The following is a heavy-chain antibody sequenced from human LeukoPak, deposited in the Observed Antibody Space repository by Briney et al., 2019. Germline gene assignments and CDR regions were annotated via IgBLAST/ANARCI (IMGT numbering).Heavy chain of an antibody. J-gene: IGHJ1*01. CDR3: AIPMSQYSSSSRRALHSQQYFQH. V-gene: IGHV4-34*01. D-gene: IGHD6-6*01. Sequence: KPSETLSLTCAVYGGSFSGYYWSWIRQPPGKGLEWIGKINHSGSTNYNPSLKSRVTISVDTSKNQFSLKLSSVTAADTAVYYCAIPMSQYSSSSRRALHSQQYFQHWGQGTLVTVSS. CDR2: INHSGST. CDR1: GGSFSGYY.